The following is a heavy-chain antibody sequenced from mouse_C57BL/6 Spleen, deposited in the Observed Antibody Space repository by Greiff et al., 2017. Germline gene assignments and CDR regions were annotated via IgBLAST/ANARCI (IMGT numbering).Heavy chain of an antibody. D-gene: IGHD2-5*01. V-gene: IGHV14-4*01. Sequence: VQLQQSGAELVRPGASVKLSCTASGFNIKDDYMHWVKQRPEQGLEWIGWIDPENGDTEYAPKFRGKATITADTSSNTAYLQLSSLTSEDTAIYYCARSGSNYVPFAYWGQGTLVTVSA. J-gene: IGHJ3*01. CDR1: GFNIKDDY. CDR3: ARSGSNYVPFAY. CDR2: IDPENGDT.